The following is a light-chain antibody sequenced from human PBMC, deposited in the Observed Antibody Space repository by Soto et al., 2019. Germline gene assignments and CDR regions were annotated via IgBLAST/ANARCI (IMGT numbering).Light chain of an antibody. CDR3: ISYTSGNTHYVI. J-gene: IGLJ2*01. CDR2: EVT. Sequence: QSVLTQPASVSGSPGQSITISCTGTSNDVGGYNYVSWYQQHPGKAPKLIIYEVTDRPSGVSNRFSGSKSGNTASLTISGLQAEDEADYYCISYTSGNTHYVIIGGGTKLTVL. V-gene: IGLV2-14*01. CDR1: SNDVGGYNY.